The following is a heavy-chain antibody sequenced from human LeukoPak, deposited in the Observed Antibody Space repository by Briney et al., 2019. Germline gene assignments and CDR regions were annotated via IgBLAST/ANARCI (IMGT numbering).Heavy chain of an antibody. V-gene: IGHV4-39*01. CDR2: IYYSGST. Sequence: SETLSLTCTVSGGSISSISHYWRWIRQSPGKGLEWIASIYYSGSTYYNPSLKSRVTISVDTSDNQFSLKLSSVTAAHTAVYYCTRQFDGSGYLNWFDPWGQGTLVTVSS. J-gene: IGHJ5*02. D-gene: IGHD3-22*01. CDR1: GGSISSISHY. CDR3: TRQFDGSGYLNWFDP.